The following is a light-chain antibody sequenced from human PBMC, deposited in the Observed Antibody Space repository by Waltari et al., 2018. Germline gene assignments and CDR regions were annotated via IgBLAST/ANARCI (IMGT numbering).Light chain of an antibody. J-gene: IGLJ3*02. Sequence: QSVLTQPPSPSGTPGPTAIIAGSGRLAHIGTKYVYWYQQFPGTAPKLLNQRDNERPSGVPDRFSGSKSGTSASLAISGLRSEDEADYYCASWDDSLSVGVFGGGTKLTVL. CDR1: LAHIGTKY. CDR3: ASWDDSLSVGV. CDR2: RDN. V-gene: IGLV1-47*01.